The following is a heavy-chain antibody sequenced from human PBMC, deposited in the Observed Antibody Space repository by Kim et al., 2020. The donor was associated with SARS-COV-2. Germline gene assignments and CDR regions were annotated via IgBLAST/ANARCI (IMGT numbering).Heavy chain of an antibody. CDR3: AGSLVRATVLPPLYYSNAMDL. Sequence: SVKVSCKSSGGILNSYGVNWLRQAPGQGLEWMGGVIPVFGTSNYAQDFQDRVTITADKYTNTAYMELSTLRSEDTAIYYCAGSLVRATVLPPLYYSNAMDLWGQGTTVTVFS. D-gene: IGHD3-10*01. CDR2: VIPVFGTS. V-gene: IGHV1-69*06. J-gene: IGHJ6*02. CDR1: GGILNSYG.